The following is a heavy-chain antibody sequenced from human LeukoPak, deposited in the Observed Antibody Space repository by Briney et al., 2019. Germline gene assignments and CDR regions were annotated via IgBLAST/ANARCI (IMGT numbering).Heavy chain of an antibody. CDR1: GFTFSSFN. D-gene: IGHD3-10*01. V-gene: IGHV3-21*01. J-gene: IGHJ4*02. CDR3: ARSLEEVIRGVRRPRQGLV. CDR2: ISSTSSLI. Sequence: GGSLRLSCAASGFTFSSFNMNWVRQAPGKGLEWVSSISSTSSLIWYADSLKGRFTISRDNAKNSLYLQMDSLRAEDTAVYYCARSLEEVIRGVRRPRQGLVWGQGTLVTVSS.